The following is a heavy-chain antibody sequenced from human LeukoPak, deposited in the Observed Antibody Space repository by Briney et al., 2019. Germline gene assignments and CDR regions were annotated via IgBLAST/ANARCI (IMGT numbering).Heavy chain of an antibody. CDR2: IYYTGSA. D-gene: IGHD2-15*01. CDR1: GDSITSSGYF. J-gene: IGHJ4*02. V-gene: IGHV4-31*03. Sequence: SQTLSLTCTVSGDSITSSGYFWTWIRQHPGKGLEWIGYIYYTGSAYYNPSLKSRVSISVDTSKNQFSLKLSSVTAADTAVYYCARGSEVFDYWGQGILVTVSS. CDR3: ARGSEVFDY.